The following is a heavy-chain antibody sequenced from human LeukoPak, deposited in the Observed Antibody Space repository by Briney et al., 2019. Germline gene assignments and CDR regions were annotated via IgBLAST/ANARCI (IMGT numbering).Heavy chain of an antibody. D-gene: IGHD3-22*01. CDR3: AKAGDNSGYYPAFYYYMDV. Sequence: GRSLRLSCAASGFTFNSNGMHWVRQAPGKGLEGVALIWYDGSNKYYADSVKGRLTISRDNSKNTLYLQMDSLRAEDTAVYYCAKAGDNSGYYPAFYYYMDVWGRGTTVTVSS. J-gene: IGHJ6*03. V-gene: IGHV3-33*06. CDR1: GFTFNSNG. CDR2: IWYDGSNK.